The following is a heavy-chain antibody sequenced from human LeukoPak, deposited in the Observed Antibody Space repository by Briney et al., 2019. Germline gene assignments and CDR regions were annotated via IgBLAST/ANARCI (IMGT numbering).Heavy chain of an antibody. CDR3: AKEVVPGTSRSFDY. J-gene: IGHJ4*02. D-gene: IGHD2-2*01. CDR1: GFTFSSYT. CDR2: LSFGGGTI. Sequence: GGSLRLSCAASGFTFSSYTMAWVRQAPGKGLECVSSLSFGGGTIYYADSVKGRFTISRDTSKNTLYLQMNSLRAEDTAIYYCAKEVVPGTSRSFDYWGQGTLVTVSS. V-gene: IGHV3-23*01.